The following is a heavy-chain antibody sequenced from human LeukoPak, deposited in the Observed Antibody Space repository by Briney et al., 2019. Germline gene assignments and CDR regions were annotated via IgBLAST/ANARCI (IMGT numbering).Heavy chain of an antibody. CDR2: MSFDVNNK. V-gene: IGHV3-30*04. J-gene: IGHJ4*02. CDR3: ARGYCTSSSCYNDY. CDR1: GFTFSTYA. Sequence: GGSLRLSCVTYGFTFSTYAFHWVRQAPGKGREWVATMSFDVNNKYYADSVRGRFTISRDNSKNTLYLQMNSLRAEDTAVHSCARGYCTSSSCYNDYWGQGTLVTVSS. D-gene: IGHD2-2*02.